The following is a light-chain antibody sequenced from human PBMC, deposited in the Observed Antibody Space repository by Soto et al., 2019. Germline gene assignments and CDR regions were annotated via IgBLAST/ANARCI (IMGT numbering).Light chain of an antibody. CDR2: DYN. J-gene: IGLJ2*01. V-gene: IGLV1-51*01. CDR1: TSNIGNNY. CDR3: GTWDSSLSVVV. Sequence: QSVLTQPPSVSAAPGQKVTISCSGSTSNIGNNYVSWYQHLPGAAPKLLIYDYNERPSGIPDRFSGSKSGTSATLGITGLQTGDEADYYCGTWDSSLSVVVFGGGTQLTVL.